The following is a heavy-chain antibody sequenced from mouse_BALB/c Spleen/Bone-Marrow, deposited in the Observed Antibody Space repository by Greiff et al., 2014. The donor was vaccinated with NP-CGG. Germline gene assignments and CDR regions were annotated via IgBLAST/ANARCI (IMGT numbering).Heavy chain of an antibody. CDR1: GFTFTDYY. CDR2: IRNKANGYTI. D-gene: IGHD2-4*01. J-gene: IGHJ1*01. Sequence: EVKLMESGGGLVQPGGSLRLSCATSGFTFTDYYMSWVRQPPGKALEWLGFIRNKANGYTIEYSASVKGRFTISRDNSQSILYLQMNTLRAEDSATYYWARDRVITVYWYFDVWGAGTAVTVSS. CDR3: ARDRVITVYWYFDV. V-gene: IGHV7-3*02.